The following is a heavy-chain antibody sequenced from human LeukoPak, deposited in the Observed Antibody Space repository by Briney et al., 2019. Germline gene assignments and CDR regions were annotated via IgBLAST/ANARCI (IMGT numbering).Heavy chain of an antibody. CDR2: ISGSGGST. CDR1: GFTFSSYA. Sequence: GGSLRLSCAASGFTFSSYAMSWVRQAPGKGLEWVSAISGSGGSTYYADSVKGRFTISRDNSKNTPYLQMNSLRAEDTAVYYCAKTPYYYDSSGYSLGFADYWGQGTLVTVSS. V-gene: IGHV3-23*01. J-gene: IGHJ4*02. CDR3: AKTPYYYDSSGYSLGFADY. D-gene: IGHD3-22*01.